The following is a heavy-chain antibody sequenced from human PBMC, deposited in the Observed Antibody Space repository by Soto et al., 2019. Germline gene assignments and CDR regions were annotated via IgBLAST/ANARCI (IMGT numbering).Heavy chain of an antibody. CDR1: GYTLTELS. J-gene: IGHJ6*02. Sequence: ASVKVSCKVSGYTLTELSMHWVRQAPGKGLEWMGGFDPEDGETIYAQKFQGRVTMTEDTSTDTAYMELSSLRSEDTAVYYCATGAYNWNYGWGVVLYYYGMDVWGRGTTVTVSS. V-gene: IGHV1-24*01. CDR2: FDPEDGET. CDR3: ATGAYNWNYGWGVVLYYYGMDV. D-gene: IGHD1-7*01.